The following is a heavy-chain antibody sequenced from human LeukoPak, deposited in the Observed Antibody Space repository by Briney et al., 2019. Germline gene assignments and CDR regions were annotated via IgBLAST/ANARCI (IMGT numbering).Heavy chain of an antibody. CDR1: GFTFSNYW. CDR3: AKDRRPTVSGGYFDL. J-gene: IGHJ2*01. V-gene: IGHV3-7*03. CDR2: IKQDRSEK. D-gene: IGHD3-10*01. Sequence: GGSLRLSCAASGFTFSNYWMSWVRQAPGEGLEWVANIKQDRSEKYYVDSVKGRFTISRDNAKNSLYLRMNSLRAEDTALYYCAKDRRPTVSGGYFDLWGRGTLVIVSS.